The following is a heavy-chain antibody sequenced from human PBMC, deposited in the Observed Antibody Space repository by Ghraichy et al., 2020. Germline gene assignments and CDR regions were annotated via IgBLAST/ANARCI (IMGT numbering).Heavy chain of an antibody. CDR2: INHSGST. V-gene: IGHV4-34*01. CDR1: GGSFSGYY. D-gene: IGHD6-13*01. J-gene: IGHJ4*02. Sequence: SETLSLTCAVYGGSFSGYYWSWIRQPPGKGLEWIGEINHSGSTNYNPSLKSRVTISVDTSKNQFSLKLSSVTAADTAVYYCARGRRAAAAPGEFDYWGQGTLVTVSS. CDR3: ARGRRAAAAPGEFDY.